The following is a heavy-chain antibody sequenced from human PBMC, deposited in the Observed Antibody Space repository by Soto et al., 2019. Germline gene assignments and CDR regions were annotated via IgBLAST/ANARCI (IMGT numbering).Heavy chain of an antibody. CDR3: TRETVAGITGLDY. CDR1: GFNVGAFA. V-gene: IGHV3-23*01. D-gene: IGHD1-20*01. Sequence: HPGGSLRLSCAASGFNVGAFAVNWVRQAPGKGLEWVSGISVSDAFIYYADSVRGRFSISRDASENILYLQMNSLRVDDTALYYCTRETVAGITGLDYWGPGTLVTVPS. J-gene: IGHJ4*02. CDR2: ISVSDAFI.